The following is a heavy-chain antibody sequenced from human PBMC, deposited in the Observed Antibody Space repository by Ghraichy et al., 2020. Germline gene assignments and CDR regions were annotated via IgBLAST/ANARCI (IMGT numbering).Heavy chain of an antibody. D-gene: IGHD5-18*01. CDR2: IGHDGLEK. CDR1: GFTFSRYW. CDR3: ARVRGYTYGSIAFNI. J-gene: IGHJ3*02. V-gene: IGHV3-7*01. Sequence: GGSLRLSCVASGFTFSRYWMNWVRQAPGKGLEWVADIGHDGLEKYYVDSVKGRFTISRDNAKNSLYLQMNSLRAEDTALYFCARVRGYTYGSIAFNIWGQGTRVTVSS.